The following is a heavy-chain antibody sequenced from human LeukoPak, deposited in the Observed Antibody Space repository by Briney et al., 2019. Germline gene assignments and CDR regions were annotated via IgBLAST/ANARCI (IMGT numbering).Heavy chain of an antibody. D-gene: IGHD2-2*01. CDR3: AGALDSYCSSTSCYGAFDI. Sequence: ASVKVSCKASGYTFTSYGISWVRQAPGQGLEWMGWISAYNGNTNYAQKPQGRVTMTTDTSTSTAYMELRSLRSDDTAVYYCAGALDSYCSSTSCYGAFDIWGQGTMVTASS. V-gene: IGHV1-18*01. J-gene: IGHJ3*02. CDR1: GYTFTSYG. CDR2: ISAYNGNT.